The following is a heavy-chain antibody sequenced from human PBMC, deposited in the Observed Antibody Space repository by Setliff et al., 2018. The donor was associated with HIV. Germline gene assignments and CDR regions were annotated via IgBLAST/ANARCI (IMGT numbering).Heavy chain of an antibody. Sequence: GGSLRLSCAASGLNFSNYAMSWVRQAPGKGLEWLSDSGSSTYYAVSVEGRFTVSRDNSKNTLYLPMNSLRAEDTAVYYCARRAVTTTYYYYGMDVWGQGTTVTVSS. J-gene: IGHJ6*02. V-gene: IGHV3-23*01. CDR1: GLNFSNYA. CDR2: SGSST. D-gene: IGHD4-17*01. CDR3: ARRAVTTTYYYYGMDV.